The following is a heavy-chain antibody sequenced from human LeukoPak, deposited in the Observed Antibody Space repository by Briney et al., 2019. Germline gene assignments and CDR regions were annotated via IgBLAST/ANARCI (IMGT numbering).Heavy chain of an antibody. CDR1: GGSISSSSYY. CDR3: ARRYYDILTGYPYYYGMDV. Sequence: SETLSLTCTVSGGSISSSSYYWGWIRQPPGKGLEWIGSIYYSGSTYYHPSLKSRVTISVDTSKNQFSLKLSSVTAADTAVYYCARRYYDILTGYPYYYGMDVWGQGTTVTVSS. J-gene: IGHJ6*02. D-gene: IGHD3-9*01. V-gene: IGHV4-39*07. CDR2: IYYSGST.